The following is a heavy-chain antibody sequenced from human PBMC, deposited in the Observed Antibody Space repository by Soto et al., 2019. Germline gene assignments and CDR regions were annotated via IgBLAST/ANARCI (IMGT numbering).Heavy chain of an antibody. Sequence: ASVKVSCKSSGYTFTNYGISWERQAPGQGLEWMGWISTYNGNINYAQKFKGRVHMTTDTSTRTAYVELSSLKSDDTDVYYCARDSGLQNLVVVSHVWFDSWGQG. CDR3: ARDSGLQNLVVVSHVWFDS. V-gene: IGHV1-18*04. D-gene: IGHD3-22*01. CDR2: ISTYNGNI. J-gene: IGHJ5*02. CDR1: GYTFTNYG.